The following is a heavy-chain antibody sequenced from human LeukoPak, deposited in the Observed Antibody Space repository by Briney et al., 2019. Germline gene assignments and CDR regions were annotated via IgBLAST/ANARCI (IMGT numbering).Heavy chain of an antibody. Sequence: GGSLRLSCTVSVFTSGDYAVIWVRQAPGKGLEWVGLIRSKAYGGTTEYAASVKGRISISRDDSKSIAYLQMNSLKTEDTAVYYCTRDYGDYKGDSWGQGTLVTVSS. D-gene: IGHD4-17*01. J-gene: IGHJ5*01. CDR3: TRDYGDYKGDS. V-gene: IGHV3-49*04. CDR2: IRSKAYGGTT. CDR1: VFTSGDYA.